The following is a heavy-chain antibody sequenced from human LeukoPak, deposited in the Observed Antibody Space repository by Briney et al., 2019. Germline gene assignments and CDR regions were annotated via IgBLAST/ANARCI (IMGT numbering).Heavy chain of an antibody. D-gene: IGHD5-24*01. CDR2: IYTSGST. J-gene: IGHJ6*03. CDR1: GGSISSGSYY. CDR3: AREWGKMATPSQDYYYYYMDV. Sequence: SETLSLTCTVSGGSISSGSYYWSWIRQPAGKGLEWIGRIYTSGSTNYNPSPKSRVTMSVDTSKNQFSLKLSSVTAADTAVYYCAREWGKMATPSQDYYYYYMDVWGKGTTVTVSS. V-gene: IGHV4-61*02.